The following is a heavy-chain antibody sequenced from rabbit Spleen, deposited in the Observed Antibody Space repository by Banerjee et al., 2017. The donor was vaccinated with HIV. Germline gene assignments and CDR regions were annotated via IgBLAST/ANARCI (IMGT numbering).Heavy chain of an antibody. J-gene: IGHJ4*01. Sequence: QSLEESGGDLGKPGASLTLTCTASGLSFSNRYWISWVRQAPGKGLEWIADIFTGSSGTTYYASWAKGRFTISKTSSTTVTLQMTSLTAADTATYFCARRLGDSGNWDLWGQGTLVTVS. D-gene: IGHD1-1*01. CDR1: GLSFSNRYW. V-gene: IGHV1S40*01. CDR2: IFTGSSGTT. CDR3: ARRLGDSGNWDL.